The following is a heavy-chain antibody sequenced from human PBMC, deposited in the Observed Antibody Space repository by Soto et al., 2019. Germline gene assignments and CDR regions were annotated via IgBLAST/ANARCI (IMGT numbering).Heavy chain of an antibody. V-gene: IGHV3-15*01. CDR3: STGRSTYGLDS. Sequence: TGGSLRLSCVDSAFSFTNAWMSWVRQAPGKGLEWVGRIKSITDGGTTDYAAPVKGRFTISRDDSNNTLYLQMNSLKTEDTAVYYCSTGRSTYGLDSWGQGTLVTVSS. CDR1: AFSFTNAW. J-gene: IGHJ4*02. CDR2: IKSITDGGTT. D-gene: IGHD5-18*01.